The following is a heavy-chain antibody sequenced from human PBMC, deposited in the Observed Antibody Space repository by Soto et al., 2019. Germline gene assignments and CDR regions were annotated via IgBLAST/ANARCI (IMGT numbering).Heavy chain of an antibody. J-gene: IGHJ4*02. CDR3: AKSGRYYDFFSYFDV. CDR1: GFTFSSYG. D-gene: IGHD3-3*01. Sequence: QVQLVQSGGGVVQPGRSLRLSCAASGFTFSSYGLHWVRQAPGKGLECVAVISYDGRITYYGDSVKGRFTISRDASKDSLDLQLDRMRAEDTAVYYCAKSGRYYDFFSYFDVWGQGTLVTVSS. V-gene: IGHV3-30*18. CDR2: ISYDGRIT.